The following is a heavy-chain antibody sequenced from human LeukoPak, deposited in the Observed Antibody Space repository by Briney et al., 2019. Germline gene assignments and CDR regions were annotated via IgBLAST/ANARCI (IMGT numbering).Heavy chain of an antibody. J-gene: IGHJ5*02. CDR2: MNPNSGNT. D-gene: IGHD6-13*01. CDR1: GYTFTSYE. V-gene: IGHV1-8*01. CDR3: ARSGRGIAAAVNWFDP. Sequence: ASVKVSCKASGYTFTSYEINWVRQATGQGLEWMGWMNPNSGNTGYAQKFQGRVTVTRNSSINTAYMELTSLRSEDTAVYYCARSGRGIAAAVNWFDPWGQGTLVTVSS.